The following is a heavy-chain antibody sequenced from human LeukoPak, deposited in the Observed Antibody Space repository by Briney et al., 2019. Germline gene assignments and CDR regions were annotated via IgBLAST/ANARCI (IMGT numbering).Heavy chain of an antibody. Sequence: SETLSLTCTVSGGSISGYYWTWIRQPPGQGLEWIAYIHSNGYTNYNPSLRSRVTISVDTSKNQFSLKLSSVTAADTAVYYCARVRENYDSTGYSRRSYWYFDLWGRGTLVTVSS. CDR1: GGSISGYY. D-gene: IGHD3-22*01. V-gene: IGHV4-4*09. CDR2: IHSNGYT. J-gene: IGHJ2*01. CDR3: ARVRENYDSTGYSRRSYWYFDL.